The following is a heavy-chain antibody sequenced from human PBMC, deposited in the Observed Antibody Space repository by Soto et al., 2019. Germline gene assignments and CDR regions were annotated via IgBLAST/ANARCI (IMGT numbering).Heavy chain of an antibody. CDR2: ITSDGGT. Sequence: EVQVLESGGGLVQPGGSLRLSCEASGFTFSSNVMTWIRQAPGKGPEWVSTITSDGGTYYADSVKGRFAMSRDTSMSTLYLQMNNLGAEDTAAYYCAPHVSCSGGSCQYDAFDIRGQGTMVTVSS. CDR1: GFTFSSNV. J-gene: IGHJ3*02. CDR3: APHVSCSGGSCQYDAFDI. V-gene: IGHV3-23*01. D-gene: IGHD2-15*01.